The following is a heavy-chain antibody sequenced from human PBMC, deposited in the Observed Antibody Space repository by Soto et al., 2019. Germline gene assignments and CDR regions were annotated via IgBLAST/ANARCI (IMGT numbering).Heavy chain of an antibody. V-gene: IGHV6-1*01. J-gene: IGHJ3*02. CDR2: TYYRFKWYN. CDR1: GDNVSSNSAA. CDR3: EKYSSSLGDAFDI. Sequence: PSETLSLTCAISGDNVSSNSAAWNWIRQSTSRGQEWLGRTYYRFKWYNDYAVSVKSRITINAGTSKNQFSLQLNSVTPEDPAVYYCEKYSSSLGDAFDIWGQGTMVTVS. D-gene: IGHD6-13*01.